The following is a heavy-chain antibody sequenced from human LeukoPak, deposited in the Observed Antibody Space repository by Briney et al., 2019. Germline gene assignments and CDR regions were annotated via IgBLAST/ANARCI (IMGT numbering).Heavy chain of an antibody. J-gene: IGHJ4*02. V-gene: IGHV3-23*01. D-gene: IGHD6-13*01. CDR1: GLTFSSYA. CDR3: AKSPGYSSSWCDY. CDR2: ISGGGGST. Sequence: PGGSLRLSCAASGLTFSSYAMSWVRQAPGKGLEWVSAISGGGGSTYYADSVEGRFSISGDNSKNTLYLQMNSLRAEDTAIYYCAKSPGYSSSWCDYWGQGTLVTVSS.